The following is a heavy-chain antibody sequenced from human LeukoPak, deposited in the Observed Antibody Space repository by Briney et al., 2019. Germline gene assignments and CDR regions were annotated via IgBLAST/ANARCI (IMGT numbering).Heavy chain of an antibody. CDR1: GYTFTGYY. J-gene: IGHJ4*02. Sequence: ASVKVSCEASGYTFTGYYMHWVRQAPGQGLEWMGWINPNSGGTNYAQKFQGRVTMTRDTSISTAYMELSRLRSDDTAVYYCARTRFLEWLLLVYWGQGTLVTVSS. D-gene: IGHD3-3*01. CDR2: INPNSGGT. V-gene: IGHV1-2*02. CDR3: ARTRFLEWLLLVY.